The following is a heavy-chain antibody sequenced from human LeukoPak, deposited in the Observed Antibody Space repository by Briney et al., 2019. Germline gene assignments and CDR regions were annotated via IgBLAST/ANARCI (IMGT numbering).Heavy chain of an antibody. V-gene: IGHV4-39*01. Sequence: PSETLSLTCTVSGGSISDIINYWGWLRQPPGTGLEWFGSIYYSGSTSYNPSLKSRVTISIDTSKNQFSLRLTSVTAADTAVYFCATLVSTRYYFDYWGQGTLVTVSS. CDR1: GGSISDIINY. D-gene: IGHD5/OR15-5a*01. CDR3: ATLVSTRYYFDY. J-gene: IGHJ4*02. CDR2: IYYSGST.